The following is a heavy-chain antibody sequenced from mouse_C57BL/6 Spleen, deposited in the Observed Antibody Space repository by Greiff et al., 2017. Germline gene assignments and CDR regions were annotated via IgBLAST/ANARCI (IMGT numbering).Heavy chain of an antibody. J-gene: IGHJ4*01. D-gene: IGHD1-1*01. V-gene: IGHV1-80*01. CDR2: IYPGDGDT. CDR1: GYAFSSYW. Sequence: QVQLKESGAELVKPGASVKISCKASGYAFSSYWMNWVKQRPGKGLEWIGQIYPGDGDTNYNGKFKGKATLTADKSSSTAYMQLSSLTSEDSAVYFCARSEATHYAMDYWGQGTSVTVSS. CDR3: ARSEATHYAMDY.